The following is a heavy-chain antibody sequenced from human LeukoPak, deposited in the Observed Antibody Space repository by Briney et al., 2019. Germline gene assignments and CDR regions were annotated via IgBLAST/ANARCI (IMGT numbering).Heavy chain of an antibody. CDR2: IWYDGSNK. J-gene: IGHJ6*03. CDR1: GFTFSSYG. Sequence: GGSLRLSCAASGFTFSSYGMHWVRQAPGKGLEWVAVIWYDGSNKYYADSVKGRFTISRDNSKNSLYLQMNSLRTEDTALYYCAKGPAAYYYYYMDVWGKGTTVTVSS. V-gene: IGHV3-33*03. CDR3: AKGPAAYYYYYMDV. D-gene: IGHD6-13*01.